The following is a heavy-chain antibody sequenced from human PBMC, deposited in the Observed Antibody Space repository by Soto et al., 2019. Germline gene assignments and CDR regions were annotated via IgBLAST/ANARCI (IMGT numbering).Heavy chain of an antibody. CDR2: ISAYNGNT. CDR1: GYTFTSYG. CDR3: ARHLGYCSGGSCRRWFDP. Sequence: ASVKVSCKASGYTFTSYGISWVRQAPGQGLEWMGWISAYNGNTNYAQKLQGRVTMTTDTSTSTAYMELRSLRSDDTAVYYCARHLGYCSGGSCRRWFDPWGQGTRVTVSS. J-gene: IGHJ5*02. D-gene: IGHD2-15*01. V-gene: IGHV1-18*01.